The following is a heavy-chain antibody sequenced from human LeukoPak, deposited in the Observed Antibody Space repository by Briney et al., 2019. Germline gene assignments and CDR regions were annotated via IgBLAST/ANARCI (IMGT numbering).Heavy chain of an antibody. J-gene: IGHJ4*02. CDR1: GFTFSSYS. CDR2: ISSSSSNI. Sequence: GGSLRLSCAASGFTFSSYSMNWVRQAPGKGLEWVSYISSSSSNIYYADSVKGLFTISRDNAKNSLYLQMNSPRAEDTAVYYWARAEASSSDYWGQGTLVTVSS. CDR3: ARAEASSSDY. D-gene: IGHD6-6*01. V-gene: IGHV3-21*01.